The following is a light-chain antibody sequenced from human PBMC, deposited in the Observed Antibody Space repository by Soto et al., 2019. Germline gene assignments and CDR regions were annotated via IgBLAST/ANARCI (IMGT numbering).Light chain of an antibody. V-gene: IGKV1-12*01. CDR3: QQANSVPLT. Sequence: DIQMTQSPSSVSASVGDRVTITCRASQGISNWLAWYQQKPGKAPKLLIYAASSLQSGVPSRFSGSGSGTDFTLIISSLQPEDFASYYCQQANSVPLTFGGGTKVEIK. J-gene: IGKJ4*01. CDR2: AAS. CDR1: QGISNW.